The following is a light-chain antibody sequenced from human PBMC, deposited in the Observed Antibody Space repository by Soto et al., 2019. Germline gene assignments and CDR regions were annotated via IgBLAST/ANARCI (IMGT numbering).Light chain of an antibody. Sequence: DIQMTQSPSTLSAFVGDTVTITCRASQSIDTWLAWHQQKPGKAPKLLIYKASSLASGVPSRFSGSGSGTEFTLTINSLQPDDFATYYCLQYNSFRTFGQGTKVDIK. CDR3: LQYNSFRT. V-gene: IGKV1-5*03. CDR2: KAS. J-gene: IGKJ1*01. CDR1: QSIDTW.